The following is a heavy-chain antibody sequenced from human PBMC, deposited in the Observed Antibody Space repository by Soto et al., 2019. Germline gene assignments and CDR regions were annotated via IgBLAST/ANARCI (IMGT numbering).Heavy chain of an antibody. D-gene: IGHD3-10*01. CDR3: AKPFSAMVRGVKDAFDI. Sequence: VQLLESGGGLVQPGGSLRLSCAASGFTFSSYGMHWVRQAPGKGLEWVAVISYDGSNKYYADSVKGRFTISRDNSKNTLYLQMNSLRAEDTAVYYCAKPFSAMVRGVKDAFDIWGQGTMVTVSS. J-gene: IGHJ3*02. V-gene: IGHV3-30*18. CDR1: GFTFSSYG. CDR2: ISYDGSNK.